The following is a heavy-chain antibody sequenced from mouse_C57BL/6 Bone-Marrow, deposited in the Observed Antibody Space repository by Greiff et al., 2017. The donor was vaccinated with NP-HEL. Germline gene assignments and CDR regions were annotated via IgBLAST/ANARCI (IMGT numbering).Heavy chain of an antibody. Sequence: VQLVESGAELVKPGASVKISCKASGYAFSSYWMNWVKQRPGKGLEWIGQIYPGDGDTNYNGKFKGKATLTADKSSSTAYMQLSSLTSEDSAVYFCARGYYYGSSHWYFDVWGTGTTVTVSS. CDR2: IYPGDGDT. D-gene: IGHD1-1*01. J-gene: IGHJ1*03. CDR1: GYAFSSYW. CDR3: ARGYYYGSSHWYFDV. V-gene: IGHV1-80*01.